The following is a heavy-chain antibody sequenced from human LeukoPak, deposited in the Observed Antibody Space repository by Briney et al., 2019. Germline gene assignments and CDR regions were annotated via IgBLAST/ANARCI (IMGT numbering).Heavy chain of an antibody. D-gene: IGHD6-13*01. V-gene: IGHV3-7*05. CDR3: AKDPVAATGTGKINWFDR. J-gene: IGHJ5*02. Sequence: PGGSLRLSCVDSGFTFSNYWMSWVRQAPGKGLDWVANINLDGTEKYSVDSVKARFTISRDNSKNTLHLQMNSLRGEDAALYYCAKDPVAATGTGKINWFDRWGQGILVTVSS. CDR2: INLDGTEK. CDR1: GFTFSNYW.